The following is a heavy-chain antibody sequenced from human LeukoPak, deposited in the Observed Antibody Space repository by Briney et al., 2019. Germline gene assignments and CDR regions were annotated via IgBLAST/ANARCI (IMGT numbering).Heavy chain of an antibody. CDR1: GASISSGLHY. CDR2: IYASGNT. V-gene: IGHV4-61*02. D-gene: IGHD5-12*01. CDR3: ARGMAAAYDYNWFDS. Sequence: SQTLSLTCTVSGASISSGLHYWSWIRQSAGKGPEWIGRIYASGNTRYNPSLKSRLTMSVDTSKNQFSLKLSSVTAADTAIYFCARGMAAAYDYNWFDSWGQGTLVTVSS. J-gene: IGHJ5*01.